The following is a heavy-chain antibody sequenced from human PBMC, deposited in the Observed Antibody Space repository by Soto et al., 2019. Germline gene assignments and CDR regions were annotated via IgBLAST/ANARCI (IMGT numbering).Heavy chain of an antibody. J-gene: IGHJ6*03. CDR3: AKDDGEVDYYYYMDV. CDR2: ISGSGGST. D-gene: IGHD4-17*01. CDR1: GFNFSIYA. Sequence: GSLRLSCAASGFNFSIYAMSWVRQAPGKGLEWVSAISGSGGSTYYADSVKGRFTISRDNSKNTLYLQMNSLRAEDTAVYYCAKDDGEVDYYYYMDVWGKGTTVTVSS. V-gene: IGHV3-23*01.